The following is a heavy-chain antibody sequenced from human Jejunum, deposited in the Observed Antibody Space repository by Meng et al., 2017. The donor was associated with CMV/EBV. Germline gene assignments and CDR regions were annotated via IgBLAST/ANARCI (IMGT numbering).Heavy chain of an antibody. CDR1: GFTFSASW. J-gene: IGHJ4*02. D-gene: IGHD1-7*01. Sequence: LSCAASGFTFSASWMHWVRQAPGKGLVWVARMNGGGSSTSYADSVKGRFTISRDNGKNTLFLQVNSLRPEDSGIYYCATAGNYRFDNWGQGTLVTVSS. CDR2: MNGGGSST. CDR3: ATAGNYRFDN. V-gene: IGHV3-74*01.